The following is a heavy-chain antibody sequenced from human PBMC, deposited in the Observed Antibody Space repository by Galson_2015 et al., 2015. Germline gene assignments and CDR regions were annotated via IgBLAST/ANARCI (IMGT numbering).Heavy chain of an antibody. CDR3: AKFLFYDSSGYYSSTPDYWYFDL. D-gene: IGHD3-22*01. CDR1: GFTFSSYA. CDR2: ISGSGGST. V-gene: IGHV3-23*01. Sequence: SLRLSCAASGFTFSSYAMSWVRQAPGKGLEWVSAISGSGGSTYYADSVKGRFTISRDNSKNTLYLQMNSLRAEDTAVYYCAKFLFYDSSGYYSSTPDYWYFDLWGRGTLVTVSS. J-gene: IGHJ2*01.